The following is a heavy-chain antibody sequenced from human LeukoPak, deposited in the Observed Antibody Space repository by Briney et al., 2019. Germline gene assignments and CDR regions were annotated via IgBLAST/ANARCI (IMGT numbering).Heavy chain of an antibody. CDR1: GFTFSSYW. Sequence: PXXSLRXXCEASGFTFSSYWMSWVRQAPGKGLEWVSGISWNSGSIVYADSVKGRFTISRDNAKNSLYLQMNSLRAEDTALYYCAKXLRPGWDDAFDIWGQGTMVTVSS. CDR3: AKXLRPGWDDAFDI. CDR2: ISWNSGSI. V-gene: IGHV3-9*01. J-gene: IGHJ3*02. D-gene: IGHD1-26*01.